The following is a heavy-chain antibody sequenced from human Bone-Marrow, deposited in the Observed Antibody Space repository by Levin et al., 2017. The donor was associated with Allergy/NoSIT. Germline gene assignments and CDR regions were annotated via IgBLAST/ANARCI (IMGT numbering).Heavy chain of an antibody. V-gene: IGHV4-38-2*02. D-gene: IGHD2-15*01. CDR2: IYHSGST. CDR3: ARAGYCSGGSCYSTYYFDY. Sequence: SETLSLTCTVSGYSISSGYYWGWIRQPPGKGLEWIGSIYHSGSTYYNPSLKSRVTISVDTSKNQFSLKLSSVTAADTAVYYCARAGYCSGGSCYSTYYFDYWGQGTLVTVSS. CDR1: GYSISSGYY. J-gene: IGHJ4*02.